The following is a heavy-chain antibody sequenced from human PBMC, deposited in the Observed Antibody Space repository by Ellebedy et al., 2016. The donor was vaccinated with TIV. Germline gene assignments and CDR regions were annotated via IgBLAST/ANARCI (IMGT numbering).Heavy chain of an antibody. CDR1: GFTFSTYA. CDR2: ISYDGTTK. V-gene: IGHV3-30-3*01. D-gene: IGHD3-16*01. J-gene: IGHJ4*02. CDR3: AREGGRFYFDY. Sequence: GESLKISCTASGFTFSTYAIHWIRPAPGTGLEGVAVISYDGTTKNYADSVRGRFTISRDNSKKTLFLQMNSLRPEDPAVYYCAREGGRFYFDYWGQGTLVTVSS.